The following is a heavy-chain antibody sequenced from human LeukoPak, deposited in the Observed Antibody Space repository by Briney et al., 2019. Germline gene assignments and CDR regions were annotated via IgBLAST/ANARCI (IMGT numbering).Heavy chain of an antibody. CDR1: GGSFSGYY. D-gene: IGHD3-9*01. CDR3: ASRLKLRYFDWYYNWFDP. V-gene: IGHV4-34*01. Sequence: SETLSLTCAVYGGSFSGYYWSWIRQPPGKGLEWIGEINHSGSTNYNPSLKSRVTISVDTSKNQFSLKLSSVTAADTAVYYCASRLKLRYFDWYYNWFDPWGQGTLVTVSS. J-gene: IGHJ5*02. CDR2: INHSGST.